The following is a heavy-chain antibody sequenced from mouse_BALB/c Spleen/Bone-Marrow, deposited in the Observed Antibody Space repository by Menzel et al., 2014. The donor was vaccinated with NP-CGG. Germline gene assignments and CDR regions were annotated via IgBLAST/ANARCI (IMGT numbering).Heavy chain of an antibody. D-gene: IGHD2-3*01. J-gene: IGHJ4*01. V-gene: IGHV2-6-4*01. CDR1: GFSLSRYN. Sequence: VKLMESGPGLVAPSQNLSITCTASGFSLSRYNIHWIRQPPGKGLEWLGMIWGGGGTDHNSALKSRLRISKDNSKSQIFLKINSLQIDDTAMYYCARKDGGYYVMDYWGQGTSVTVSS. CDR3: ARKDGGYYVMDY. CDR2: IWGGGGT.